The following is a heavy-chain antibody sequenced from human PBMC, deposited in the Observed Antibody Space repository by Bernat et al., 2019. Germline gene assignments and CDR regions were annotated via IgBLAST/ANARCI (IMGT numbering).Heavy chain of an antibody. V-gene: IGHV3-74*01. D-gene: IGHD3-3*01. CDR3: ARVSAAGGFLEWLPPAFDY. CDR2: INSDGSST. Sequence: EVQLVESGGGLVQPGGSLRLSCAASGFTFSSYWMHWVRQAPGKGLVWVSRINSDGSSTSYADSVKGRFTISRDNAKNTLYLQMNSLRAEDTAVYYCARVSAAGGFLEWLPPAFDYWGQGTLVTVSS. CDR1: GFTFSSYW. J-gene: IGHJ4*02.